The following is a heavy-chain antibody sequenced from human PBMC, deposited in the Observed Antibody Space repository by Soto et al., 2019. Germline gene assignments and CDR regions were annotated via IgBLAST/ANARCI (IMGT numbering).Heavy chain of an antibody. CDR3: ARDGDYYDSTGYVLRDAFDQ. CDR1: GFTFSDHY. CDR2: ISNSGNIM. V-gene: IGHV3-11*01. J-gene: IGHJ3*01. Sequence: QVQLVESGGGWVKPGGSLRLSCAASGFTFSDHYMSWIGQAPGKGLEWVSYISNSGNIMDYADSVKGRFTISRDNAKRLLDLHMNSLRADDTAIYYCARDGDYYDSTGYVLRDAFDQGGQGTMVTVSS. D-gene: IGHD3-22*01.